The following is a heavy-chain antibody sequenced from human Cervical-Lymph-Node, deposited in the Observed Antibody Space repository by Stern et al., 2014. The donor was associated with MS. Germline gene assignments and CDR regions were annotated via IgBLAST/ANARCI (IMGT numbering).Heavy chain of an antibody. CDR2: IGGASGTP. V-gene: IGHV3-23*04. CDR1: GFTFSNYA. CDR3: AKDKGDFSTSGFDS. D-gene: IGHD6-6*01. J-gene: IGHJ4*02. Sequence: EVQLVESGGNLAQPGGSLRLSCAASGFTFSNYAMIWVRQAPGKGLERVSRIGGASGTPHYADSVKGRFTISRDNSRDTLYLQLNSLRAEDTAIYYCAKDKGDFSTSGFDSWGQGTLVTVSS.